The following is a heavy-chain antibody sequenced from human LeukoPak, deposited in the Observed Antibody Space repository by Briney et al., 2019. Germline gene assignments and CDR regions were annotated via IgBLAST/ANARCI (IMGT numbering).Heavy chain of an antibody. CDR1: GYTFTGYY. CDR3: ARADYYGSGEDFDY. CDR2: INPNSGGT. D-gene: IGHD3-10*01. Sequence: ASVKVSCKASGYTFTGYYMHWVRQAPGQGLERMGRINPNSGGTNYAQKFQGRVTMTRDTSISTAYMELSRLRSDDTAVYYCARADYYGSGEDFDYWGQGTLVTVSS. V-gene: IGHV1-2*06. J-gene: IGHJ4*02.